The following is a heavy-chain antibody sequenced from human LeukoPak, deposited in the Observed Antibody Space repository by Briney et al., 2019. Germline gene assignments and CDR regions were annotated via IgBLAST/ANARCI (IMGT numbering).Heavy chain of an antibody. Sequence: GASVKVSCKASGYTFTRYDINWVRQATGQGLEWMGWMNPNSGNTGYAQKFQGRVTMTRNTSISTAYMELSSLRSEDTAVYYCARGRTEWPNLNWFDPWGQGTLVTVSS. D-gene: IGHD3-3*01. V-gene: IGHV1-8*01. CDR3: ARGRTEWPNLNWFDP. CDR1: GYTFTRYD. J-gene: IGHJ5*02. CDR2: MNPNSGNT.